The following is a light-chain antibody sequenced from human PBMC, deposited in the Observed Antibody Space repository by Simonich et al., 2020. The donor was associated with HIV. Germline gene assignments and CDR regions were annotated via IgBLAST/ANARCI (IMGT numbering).Light chain of an antibody. CDR2: WAS. CDR3: QQYYSSPPT. V-gene: IGKV4-1*01. J-gene: IGKJ3*01. CDR1: QSVLSSSNNKNF. Sequence: DIVMTQSPDSLAVSLGERATINCKSSQSVLSSSNNKNFLTWYQHKPGQPPKLLIYWASTRESGVPDRFSGSGSGTDFTLTISSLQAEDVAVYYCQQYYSSPPTFGPGTKVDIK.